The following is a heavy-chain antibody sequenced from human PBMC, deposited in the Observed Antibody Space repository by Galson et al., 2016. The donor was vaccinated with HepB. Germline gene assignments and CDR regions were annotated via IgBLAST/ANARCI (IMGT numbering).Heavy chain of an antibody. CDR1: GFTFTNYA. V-gene: IGHV3-23*01. CDR3: ARDPAAYYFGSGTFDS. CDR2: ISGSGAST. Sequence: SLRLSCAASGFTFTNYAMNWVRQAPGKGLEWVSSISGSGASTYYADSVKGRFTISRDNSKNTLYLQMNSLRVEDAALYYCARDPAAYYFGSGTFDSWGQGTLVTVSS. J-gene: IGHJ4*02. D-gene: IGHD3-10*01.